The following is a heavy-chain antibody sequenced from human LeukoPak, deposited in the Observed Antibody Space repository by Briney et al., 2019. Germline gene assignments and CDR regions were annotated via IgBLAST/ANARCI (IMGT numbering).Heavy chain of an antibody. D-gene: IGHD1-14*01. Sequence: QTGGSLRLSCAASGFTVSSNYMNWVRQAPGKGLEWVSIIYGSGGTYYADSVKGRFTISRDNSKNTVFLQMNSLRAEDTAVYYCARELKSENHRSYYFDSWGQGTLVTVSS. CDR3: ARELKSENHRSYYFDS. CDR2: IYGSGGT. V-gene: IGHV3-53*01. CDR1: GFTVSSNY. J-gene: IGHJ4*02.